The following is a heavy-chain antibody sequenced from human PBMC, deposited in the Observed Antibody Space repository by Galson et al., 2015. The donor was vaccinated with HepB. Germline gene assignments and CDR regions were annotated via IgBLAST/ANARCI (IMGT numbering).Heavy chain of an antibody. Sequence: SVKVSCKASGGTFSSYAISWVRQAPGQGLEWMGGIIPIFGKANYAQKFQGRVTITADESTSTAYMELSSLRSEDTAVYYCASPLGYCSSTSCYSEYYFDYWGQGTLVTVSS. J-gene: IGHJ4*02. CDR2: IIPIFGKA. D-gene: IGHD2-2*01. V-gene: IGHV1-69*13. CDR3: ASPLGYCSSTSCYSEYYFDY. CDR1: GGTFSSYA.